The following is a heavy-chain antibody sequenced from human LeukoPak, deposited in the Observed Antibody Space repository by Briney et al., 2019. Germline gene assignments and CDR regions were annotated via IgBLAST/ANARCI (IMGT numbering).Heavy chain of an antibody. CDR1: GYTFTDYY. J-gene: IGHJ5*02. CDR2: VDPEDGET. V-gene: IGHV1-69-2*01. CDR3: AREVSYCSSTSCYLGWFDP. Sequence: ASVKVSCKVSGYTFTDYYMHWVQQAPGKGLEWMGLVDPEDGETIYAEKFQGRVTITADTSTDTAYMELSSLRAEDTAVYYCAREVSYCSSTSCYLGWFDPWGRGTLVTVSS. D-gene: IGHD2-2*01.